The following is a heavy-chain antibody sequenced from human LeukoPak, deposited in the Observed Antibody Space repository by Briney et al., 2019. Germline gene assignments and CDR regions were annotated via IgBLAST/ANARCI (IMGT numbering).Heavy chain of an antibody. CDR3: ARGVVVTFDY. CDR1: GGSISSYY. V-gene: IGHV4-59*01. Sequence: PSETLSLTCTVSGGSISSYYWSWIRQPPGKGQEWIGYIYYSGSTNYNPSLKSRATISVDTSKNQFSLKLSSVTAADTAVYYCARGVVVTFDYWGQGTLVTVSS. D-gene: IGHD3-22*01. J-gene: IGHJ4*02. CDR2: IYYSGST.